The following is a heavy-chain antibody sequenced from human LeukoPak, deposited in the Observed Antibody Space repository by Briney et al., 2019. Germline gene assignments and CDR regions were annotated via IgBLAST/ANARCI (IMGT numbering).Heavy chain of an antibody. CDR1: GGTFSSYA. CDR3: ARAGYYGSGSYYIFDY. CDR2: IIPIFGTA. D-gene: IGHD3-10*01. V-gene: IGHV1-69*01. J-gene: IGHJ4*02. Sequence: GASVKVSCKASGGTFSSYAISWVRQAPGQALEWMGGIIPIFGTANYAQKFQGRVTITADESTSTAYMELSSLRSEDTAVYYCARAGYYGSGSYYIFDYWGQGTLVTVSS.